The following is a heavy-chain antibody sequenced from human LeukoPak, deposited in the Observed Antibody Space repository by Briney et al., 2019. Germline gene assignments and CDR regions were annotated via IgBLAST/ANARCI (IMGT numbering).Heavy chain of an antibody. J-gene: IGHJ3*02. CDR3: ARVLYYYDSSGYYYDAFDI. Sequence: SETLSLTCAVYGGSFSGYYWSWIRQPPGKGLEWIGYIYYSGSTNYNPSLKSRVTISVDTSKNQFSLKLSSVTAADTAVYYCARVLYYYDSSGYYYDAFDIWGQGTMVTLSS. CDR2: IYYSGST. V-gene: IGHV4-59*01. CDR1: GGSFSGYY. D-gene: IGHD3-22*01.